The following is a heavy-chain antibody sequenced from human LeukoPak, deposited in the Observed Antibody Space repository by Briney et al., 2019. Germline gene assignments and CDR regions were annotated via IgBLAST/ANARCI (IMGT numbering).Heavy chain of an antibody. J-gene: IGHJ6*02. D-gene: IGHD3-22*01. CDR2: INHSGST. CDR3: ARSDTYYYDSRYYYYGMDV. V-gene: IGHV4-34*01. Sequence: SETLSLTCAVYGGSFSGYYWSWIRQPPGKGLEWIGEINHSGSTNYNPSLKSRVTISVDTSKNQFSLKLSSVTAADTAVYYCARSDTYYYDSRYYYYGMDVWGQGTTVTVSS. CDR1: GGSFSGYY.